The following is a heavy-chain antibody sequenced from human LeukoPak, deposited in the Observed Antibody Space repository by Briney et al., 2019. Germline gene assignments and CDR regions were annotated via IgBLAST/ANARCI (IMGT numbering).Heavy chain of an antibody. D-gene: IGHD5-18*01. V-gene: IGHV3-48*01. CDR1: GFTFSPYG. J-gene: IGHJ6*03. CDR3: AKEGGYSYGWQLYYMDV. Sequence: PGESLRLSCAASGFTFSPYGMNWVRQAPGKGLEWISYISRSATIIHYADSVKGRFTISRDDSKNTLYLQMNSLRAEDTAVYYCAKEGGYSYGWQLYYMDVWGKGTTVTISS. CDR2: ISRSATII.